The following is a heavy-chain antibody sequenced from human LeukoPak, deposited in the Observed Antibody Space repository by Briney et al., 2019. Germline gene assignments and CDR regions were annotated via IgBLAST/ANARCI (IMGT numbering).Heavy chain of an antibody. CDR1: GYTFTSYY. CDR3: ARDERWLQSDRFDP. V-gene: IGHV1-46*01. J-gene: IGHJ5*02. CDR2: INPSYGSP. Sequence: ASVKVSCKAVGYTFTSYYIHWVRQAPGQGPEWMGMINPSYGSPSYAQKFQGRVTMTWDTSTSTAYMELRSLRSDDTAVYYCARDERWLQSDRFDPWGQGTLVTVSS. D-gene: IGHD5-24*01.